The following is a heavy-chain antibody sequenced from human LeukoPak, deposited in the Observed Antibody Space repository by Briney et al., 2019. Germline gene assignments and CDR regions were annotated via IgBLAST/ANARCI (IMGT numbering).Heavy chain of an antibody. CDR1: GFTFSDYY. V-gene: IGHV3-11*01. CDR2: ISSSGTTI. D-gene: IGHD6-13*01. CDR3: ASSSSWYSGLDY. Sequence: GRSLRPSCAASGFTFSDYYMSWIRQAPGKGLEWVSYISSSGTTIYYADSVKGRFTISRDNAKNSLYLQMNSLRAEDTAVYYCASSSSWYSGLDYWGQGTLVTVSS. J-gene: IGHJ4*02.